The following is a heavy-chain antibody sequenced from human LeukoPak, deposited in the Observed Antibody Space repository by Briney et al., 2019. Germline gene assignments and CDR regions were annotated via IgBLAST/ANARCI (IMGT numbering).Heavy chain of an antibody. Sequence: GGSLRLSCAASGFTVSSNYMNWVRQVPGKGLEWVSYISSSGSTKYYADSVKGRFTISRDNARNSLYLQMNSLRAEDTAVYFCARGGLSIMGYWGQGTLVTVSS. CDR2: ISSSGSTK. CDR1: GFTVSSNY. CDR3: ARGGLSIMGY. D-gene: IGHD2/OR15-2a*01. J-gene: IGHJ4*02. V-gene: IGHV3-48*01.